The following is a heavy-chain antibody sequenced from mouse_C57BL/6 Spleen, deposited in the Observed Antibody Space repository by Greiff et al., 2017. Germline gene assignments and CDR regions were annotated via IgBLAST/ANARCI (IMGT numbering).Heavy chain of an antibody. J-gene: IGHJ4*01. CDR1: GFSLTSYG. D-gene: IGHD2-1*01. CDR2: IWSGGST. CDR3: ARSLLYGNYLVYAMDY. Sequence: VMLVESGPGLVQPSQSLSITCTVSGFSLTSYGVHWVRQSPGKGLEWLGVIWSGGSTDYNAAFISRLSISKDNSKSQVFFKMNSLQADDTAIYYCARSLLYGNYLVYAMDYWGQGTSVTVSS. V-gene: IGHV2-2*01.